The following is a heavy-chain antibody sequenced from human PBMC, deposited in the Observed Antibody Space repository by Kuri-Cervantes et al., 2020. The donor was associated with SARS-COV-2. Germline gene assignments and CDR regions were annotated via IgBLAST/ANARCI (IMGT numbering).Heavy chain of an antibody. CDR3: TRVGVVVVAASLVY. V-gene: IGHV1-46*01. J-gene: IGHJ4*02. Sequence: ASVKVSCKASGYTFTSYGISWVRQAPGQGLEWMGIINPSGGSTSCAQKFQGRVTMTRDTSTSTVYMELSSLRSEDTAVYYCTRVGVVVVAASLVYWGQGTLVTVSS. D-gene: IGHD2-15*01. CDR2: INPSGGST. CDR1: GYTFTSYG.